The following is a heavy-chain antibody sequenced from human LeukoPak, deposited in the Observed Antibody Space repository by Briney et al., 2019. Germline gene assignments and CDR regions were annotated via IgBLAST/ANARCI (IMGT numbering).Heavy chain of an antibody. D-gene: IGHD3-22*01. CDR1: GGSISSGGYS. Sequence: PSETLSLTCAVSGGSISSGGYSWSWIRQPPGKGLEWIGYIYHSGSTYYNPSLKSRVTISVDRSKDQFSLKLSSVTAADTAVYYCARVIRSRGYYYPDYWGQGTLVTVSS. V-gene: IGHV4-30-2*01. J-gene: IGHJ4*02. CDR2: IYHSGST. CDR3: ARVIRSRGYYYPDY.